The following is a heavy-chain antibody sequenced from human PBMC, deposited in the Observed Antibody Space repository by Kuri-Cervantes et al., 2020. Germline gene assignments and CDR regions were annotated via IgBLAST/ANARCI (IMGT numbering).Heavy chain of an antibody. Sequence: GESLNISCAASGFTFSDYYMSWIRQAPGKGLEWVAVISYDGSNKYYADAVKGRFTISRDNSKNTLYLQMNSLRAEDTAVYYCARERDSSGWPLRSVDYWGQGTLVTVSS. CDR2: ISYDGSNK. CDR1: GFTFSDYY. V-gene: IGHV3-30-3*01. CDR3: ARERDSSGWPLRSVDY. J-gene: IGHJ4*02. D-gene: IGHD6-19*01.